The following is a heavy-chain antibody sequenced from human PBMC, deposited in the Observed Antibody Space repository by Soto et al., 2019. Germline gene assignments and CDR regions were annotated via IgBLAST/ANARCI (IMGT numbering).Heavy chain of an antibody. Sequence: SETLSLTCTVSGGSINNYYWSWIRQPPGKGLEWIGYSYYSGRTSYNPSLKSRVTISVDTSKNQFSLQLNSVTPEDTAVYYCARHNNGWLDFDYWGQGTLVTVSS. D-gene: IGHD6-19*01. CDR1: GGSINNYY. CDR3: ARHNNGWLDFDY. V-gene: IGHV4-59*08. CDR2: SYYSGRT. J-gene: IGHJ4*02.